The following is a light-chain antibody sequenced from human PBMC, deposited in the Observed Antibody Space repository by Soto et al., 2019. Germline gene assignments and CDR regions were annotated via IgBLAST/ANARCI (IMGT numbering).Light chain of an antibody. V-gene: IGKV3-15*01. CDR3: QQYAGSPRT. J-gene: IGKJ1*01. CDR2: GAS. CDR1: QSVSNN. Sequence: EIVMTQSPATLSVSPGEKATLSCRASQSVSNNLAWFQQKPGQVPRLLIYGASNRATGVSARFSGSGSGTEFTLTISSLQSEDFAVYYCQQYAGSPRTFGQGTKVDIK.